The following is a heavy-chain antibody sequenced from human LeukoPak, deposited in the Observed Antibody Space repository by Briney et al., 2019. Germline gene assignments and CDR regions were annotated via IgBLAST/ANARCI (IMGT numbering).Heavy chain of an antibody. CDR1: GGSISSGGYY. CDR3: ARDPTGLFDH. Sequence: SETLSLTCTVSGGSISSGGYYWSWIRQHPGKGLEWIGHIYYSGSSYYNPSLKSRVTISVDTSKNQFSLKLSSVTAADTAVYYCARDPTGLFDHWGQGTLVTVSS. J-gene: IGHJ4*02. D-gene: IGHD3-9*01. CDR2: IYYSGSS. V-gene: IGHV4-31*03.